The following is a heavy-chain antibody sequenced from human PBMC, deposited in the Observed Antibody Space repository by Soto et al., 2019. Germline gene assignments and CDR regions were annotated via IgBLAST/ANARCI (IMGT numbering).Heavy chain of an antibody. D-gene: IGHD2-21*01. Sequence: QLQLQESGPGLVKPSETLSLTCTVSGGPIHSSAYYWGWIRQPPGKRLEWIGSIYYSGSTYYNPSLGGRVTISVDTAKNPLSLKLKSVTAADTAVYYCARVQAITGPPEDAFDIWGQGTRVIVSS. CDR1: GGPIHSSAYY. J-gene: IGHJ3*02. V-gene: IGHV4-39*01. CDR3: ARVQAITGPPEDAFDI. CDR2: IYYSGST.